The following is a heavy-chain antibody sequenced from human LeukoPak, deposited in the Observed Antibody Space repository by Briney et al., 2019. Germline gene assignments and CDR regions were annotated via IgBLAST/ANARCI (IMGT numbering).Heavy chain of an antibody. J-gene: IGHJ4*02. CDR2: IIPIFGTA. V-gene: IGHV1-69*13. CDR3: AKAGLVRGGALDS. Sequence: ASVKVSCKASGGTFSSYAISWVRQAPGQGLEWVGGIIPIFGTANYAQKFQGRVTITADESTSTAYMELSSLRSEDTAVYYCAKAGLVRGGALDSWGQGTLVTVSS. CDR1: GGTFSSYA. D-gene: IGHD4/OR15-4a*01.